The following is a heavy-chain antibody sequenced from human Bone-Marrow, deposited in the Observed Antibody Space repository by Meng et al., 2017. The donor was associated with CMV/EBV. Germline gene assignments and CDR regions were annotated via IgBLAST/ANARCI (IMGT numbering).Heavy chain of an antibody. CDR1: GYTFTGYY. V-gene: IGHV1-2*02. D-gene: IGHD2-8*01. Sequence: ASVKVSCKASGYTFTGYYMHWVRQAPGQGLEWMGWINPNSGGTNYAQKFQGRVTMTRDTSISTAYMELSRLRSDDTAVYYCASGVLMAGGINWFDPWGQRTLVTVSS. J-gene: IGHJ5*02. CDR2: INPNSGGT. CDR3: ASGVLMAGGINWFDP.